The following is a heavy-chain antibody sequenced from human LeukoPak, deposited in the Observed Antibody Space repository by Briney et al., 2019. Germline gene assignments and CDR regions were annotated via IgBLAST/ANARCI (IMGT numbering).Heavy chain of an antibody. D-gene: IGHD2-8*02. V-gene: IGHV3-7*01. CDR3: ARVGGVNNLHYMDV. Sequence: GGSLRLSCAASGFTFSSYEMNWVRQAPGKGLEWVANIKQDGSEKYYVDSVKGRFTISRDNAKNSLYLQMNSLRAEDTAVYYCARVGGVNNLHYMDVWGKGTTVTVSS. J-gene: IGHJ6*03. CDR2: IKQDGSEK. CDR1: GFTFSSYE.